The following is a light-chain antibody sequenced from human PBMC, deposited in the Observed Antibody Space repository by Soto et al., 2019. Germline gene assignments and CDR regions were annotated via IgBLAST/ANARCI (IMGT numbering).Light chain of an antibody. CDR2: VAS. CDR1: QSVSSSY. CDR3: QQYGSSPRRT. Sequence: EIVLTQSPGTLSLSPGERATLSCRASQSVSSSYLAWYQQKPGQAPRLLIYVASSRATGIPDRFSGSGSGTDFTLTISRLEPEDFAVYYCQQYGSSPRRTFGQGTKVDIK. V-gene: IGKV3-20*01. J-gene: IGKJ1*01.